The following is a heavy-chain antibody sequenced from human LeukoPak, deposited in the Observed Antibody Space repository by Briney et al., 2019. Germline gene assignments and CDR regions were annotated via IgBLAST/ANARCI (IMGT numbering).Heavy chain of an antibody. CDR1: GGSISSYY. Sequence: SETLSLTCTVSGGSISSYYWSWIRRPPGKGLEWIGYIYYSGSTNYNPSLKSRVTISVDTSKNQFSLKLSSVTAADTAVYYCARDYGGNSGDFDIWGQGTMVTVSS. J-gene: IGHJ3*02. CDR3: ARDYGGNSGDFDI. V-gene: IGHV4-59*08. CDR2: IYYSGST. D-gene: IGHD4-23*01.